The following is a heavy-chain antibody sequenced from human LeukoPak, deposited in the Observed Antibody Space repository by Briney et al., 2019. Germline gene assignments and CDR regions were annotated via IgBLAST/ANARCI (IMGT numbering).Heavy chain of an antibody. D-gene: IGHD5-18*01. J-gene: IGHJ4*02. V-gene: IGHV3-23*01. CDR1: GFTFSSFG. CDR2: ISSTGGTA. Sequence: QTGGSLRLSCAASGFTFSSFGMSWVRQAPGKGLEWVSAISSTGGTAYYADSVKGRFTITRDNSKNTLYLQMNSLRAEDTAVYYCTTDLAAMIRAVVHWGQGTLVTVSS. CDR3: TTDLAAMIRAVVH.